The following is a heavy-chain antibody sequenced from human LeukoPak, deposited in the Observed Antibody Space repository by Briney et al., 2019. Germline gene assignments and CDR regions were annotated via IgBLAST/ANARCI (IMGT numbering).Heavy chain of an antibody. J-gene: IGHJ6*03. D-gene: IGHD3-10*01. CDR2: IFYSGST. CDR3: ARGPHGSGTRYYYYYYMDV. CDR1: GGSFSGYY. V-gene: IGHV4-34*01. Sequence: PSETLSLTCAVYGGSFSGYYWGWVRQPPGKALGWIGNIFYSGSTYYSPSLKSRVTISLDTSRNQFSLKLNSVTAADTAVYYCARGPHGSGTRYYYYYYMDVWGKGTTVTVSS.